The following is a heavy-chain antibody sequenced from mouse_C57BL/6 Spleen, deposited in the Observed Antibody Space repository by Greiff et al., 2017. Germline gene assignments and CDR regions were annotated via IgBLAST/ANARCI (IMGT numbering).Heavy chain of an antibody. Sequence: VQLQQPGAELVKPGASVKLSCKASGYTFTSYCMHWVLQRPGRGLEWIGRINPNSGGTKYNEKFKSKATLTVDKPSSTAYMQLSRLTAEDSAVYDCASDDGDFDVWGTGTTVTVSS. V-gene: IGHV1-72*01. CDR3: ASDDGDFDV. CDR1: GYTFTSYC. J-gene: IGHJ1*03. D-gene: IGHD2-12*01. CDR2: INPNSGGT.